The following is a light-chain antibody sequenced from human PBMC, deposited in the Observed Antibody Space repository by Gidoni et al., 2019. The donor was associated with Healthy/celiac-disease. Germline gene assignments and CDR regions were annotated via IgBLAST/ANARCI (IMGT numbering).Light chain of an antibody. CDR2: AAS. J-gene: IGKJ4*01. CDR3: QQSYSTLLT. Sequence: DIQMTQSPSSLSASVGDRVTITCRASQSISSYLNWYQQKPGKAPKLLIYAASSLQSGVPSRFRGSGSGPDFTLTISSLQPEDFATYYCQQSYSTLLTFXGXTKVEIK. V-gene: IGKV1-39*01. CDR1: QSISSY.